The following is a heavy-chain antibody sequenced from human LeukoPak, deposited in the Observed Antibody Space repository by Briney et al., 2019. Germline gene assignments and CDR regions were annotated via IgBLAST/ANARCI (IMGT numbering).Heavy chain of an antibody. V-gene: IGHV5-51*01. J-gene: IGHJ4*02. D-gene: IGHD6-19*01. CDR3: ARGAVAGSLDY. Sequence: GESLKISCKGSGYSFNNYWIGWVRQMPGKGLEWMGIIYPGDSDTRYSPSFQGQVTISADKSISTAYPQWGSLKVSDTAMYYCARGAVAGSLDYWGQGTLVTVSS. CDR1: GYSFNNYW. CDR2: IYPGDSDT.